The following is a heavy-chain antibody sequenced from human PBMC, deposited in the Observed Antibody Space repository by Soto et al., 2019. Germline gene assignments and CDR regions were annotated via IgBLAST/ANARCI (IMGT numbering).Heavy chain of an antibody. J-gene: IGHJ4*02. CDR3: AKDLHWEVVATLFDY. CDR1: GFTFDDYA. V-gene: IGHV3-9*01. D-gene: IGHD5-12*01. CDR2: ISWNSGSI. Sequence: EVQLVESGGGLVQPGRSLRLSCAASGFTFDDYAMHWVRQAPGKGLEWVSGISWNSGSIGYADSVKGRFTISRDNAKNSLYLQMNSLRAEDTALYHCAKDLHWEVVATLFDYWGQGTLVTVSS.